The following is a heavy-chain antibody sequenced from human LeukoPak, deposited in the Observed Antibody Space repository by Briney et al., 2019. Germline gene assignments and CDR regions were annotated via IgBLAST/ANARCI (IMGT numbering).Heavy chain of an antibody. CDR3: ARDQGGYSSSWYVN. J-gene: IGHJ4*02. CDR2: ISSSSSYT. CDR1: GFTFSDYY. D-gene: IGHD6-13*01. V-gene: IGHV3-11*06. Sequence: PGGSLRLSCAASGFTFSDYYMSWIRQAPGKGLEWVSYISSSSSYTNYAAAVKGRFTISRDNAKNSLYLQMNSLRAEDTAVYYCARDQGGYSSSWYVNWGQGTLVTVSS.